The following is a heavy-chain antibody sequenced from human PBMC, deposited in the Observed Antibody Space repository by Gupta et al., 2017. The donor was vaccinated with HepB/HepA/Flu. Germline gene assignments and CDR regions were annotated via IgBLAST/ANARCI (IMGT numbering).Heavy chain of an antibody. J-gene: IGHJ6*03. V-gene: IGHV3-33*01. CDR3: ARVGIAVAGTYYYYYMDV. D-gene: IGHD6-19*01. CDR2: IWYDGSNK. CDR1: GFTFSSYG. Sequence: QVQLVESGGGVVQPGRSLRLSWAASGFTFSSYGMHWVRQAPGKGLEWVAVIWYDGSNKYYADSVKGRFTISRDNSKNTLYLQMNSLRAEDTAVYYGARVGIAVAGTYYYYYMDVWGKGTTVTVSS.